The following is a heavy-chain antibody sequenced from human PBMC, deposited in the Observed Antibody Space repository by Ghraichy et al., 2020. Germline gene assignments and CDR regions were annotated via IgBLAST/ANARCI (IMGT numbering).Heavy chain of an antibody. V-gene: IGHV3-48*02. CDR1: GFTFSSYS. CDR2: ISSSSSTI. D-gene: IGHD1-7*01. CDR3: ARGITGTTVY. Sequence: LSLTCAASGFTFSSYSMNWVRQAPGKGLEWVSYISSSSSTIYYADSVKGRFTISRDNAKNSLYLQMNSLRDEDTAVYCCARGITGTTVYWGQGTLVTVSS. J-gene: IGHJ4*02.